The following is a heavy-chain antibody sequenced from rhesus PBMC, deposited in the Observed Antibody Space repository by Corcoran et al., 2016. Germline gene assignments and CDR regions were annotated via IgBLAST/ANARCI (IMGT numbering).Heavy chain of an antibody. Sequence: QVQLQESGPGLVKPSATLSLTCPVSGGSISGYYYWSWIRPPPGKGWGWIGGINGNSASTYYNPSLKSRVTISKDTSKNQFSLKLSSVTAADTAVYYCAKPASIAGKTGFDYWGQGVLVTVSS. V-gene: IGHV4-143*01. J-gene: IGHJ4*01. CDR1: GGSISGYYY. D-gene: IGHD1-20*01. CDR3: AKPASIAGKTGFDY. CDR2: INGNSAST.